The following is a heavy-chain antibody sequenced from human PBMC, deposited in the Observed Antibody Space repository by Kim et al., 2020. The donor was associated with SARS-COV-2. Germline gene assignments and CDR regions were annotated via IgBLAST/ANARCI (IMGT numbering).Heavy chain of an antibody. J-gene: IGHJ6*01. CDR3: ARDSVLSRGGLTNLYYG. CDR2: ISYDGSNK. CDR1: GFTFSSCA. D-gene: IGHD3-16*01. V-gene: IGHV3-30*04. Sequence: GGSLRLSCAASGFTFSSCAMHWVRQAPGKGLEWVAVISYDGSNKYYADSVKGRFTISRDNSKNTLYLQMNSLRAEDTALYYCARDSVLSRGGLTNLYYG.